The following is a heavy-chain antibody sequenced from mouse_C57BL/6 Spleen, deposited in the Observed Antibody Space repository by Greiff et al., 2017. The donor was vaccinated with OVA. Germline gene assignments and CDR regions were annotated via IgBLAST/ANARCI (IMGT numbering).Heavy chain of an antibody. D-gene: IGHD1-1*01. J-gene: IGHJ3*01. V-gene: IGHV1-18*01. CDR1: GYTFTDYN. CDR3: ARPYYYGSSRGFAY. Sequence: VQLQQSGPELVKPGASVKIPCKASGYTFTDYNMDWVKQSHGKSLEWIGDINPNNGGTIYNQKFKGKATLTVDKSSSTAYMELRSLTSEDTAVYYCARPYYYGSSRGFAYWGQGTLVTVSA. CDR2: INPNNGGT.